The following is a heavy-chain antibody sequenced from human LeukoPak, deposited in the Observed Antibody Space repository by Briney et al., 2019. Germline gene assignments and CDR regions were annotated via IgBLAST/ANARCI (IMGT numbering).Heavy chain of an antibody. V-gene: IGHV3-30*03. D-gene: IGHD6-19*01. CDR3: ARGSGWYLEDNFDY. Sequence: GGSLRLSCAASGFTFINYSMNWVRQAPGKELEWVAVISYDGSNKYYADSVKGRFTISRDNSKNTLYLQMNSLRAEDTAVYYCARGSGWYLEDNFDYWGQGTLVTVSS. CDR2: ISYDGSNK. CDR1: GFTFINYS. J-gene: IGHJ4*02.